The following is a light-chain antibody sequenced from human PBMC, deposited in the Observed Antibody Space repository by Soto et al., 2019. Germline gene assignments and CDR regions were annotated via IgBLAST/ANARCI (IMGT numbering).Light chain of an antibody. CDR3: QHYTTSPSYT. CDR2: ETS. CDR1: QSVKNSY. Sequence: EIVLTQSPGTLSVSPGEGVTLSCRASQSVKNSYLAWYQHKPGQAPRLLISETSTRASGIPDRVSGGGSGTDFTLTITPLEPEDFAVYYCQHYTTSPSYTFGQGTKLE. V-gene: IGKV3-20*01. J-gene: IGKJ2*01.